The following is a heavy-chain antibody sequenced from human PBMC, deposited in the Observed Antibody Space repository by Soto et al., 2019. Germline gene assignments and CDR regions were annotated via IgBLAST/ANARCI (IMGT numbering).Heavy chain of an antibody. V-gene: IGHV1-69*02. CDR1: GGTFSSYT. Sequence: ASVKVSCKASGGTFSSYTISWVRQAPGQGLEWMGRIIPILGIANYAQKFQGRVTITADKSTITAYMELSSLRSEDTAVYYCASYSYGSGSYHGPNWFDPWGQGTLVTVSS. D-gene: IGHD3-10*01. CDR2: IIPILGIA. J-gene: IGHJ5*02. CDR3: ASYSYGSGSYHGPNWFDP.